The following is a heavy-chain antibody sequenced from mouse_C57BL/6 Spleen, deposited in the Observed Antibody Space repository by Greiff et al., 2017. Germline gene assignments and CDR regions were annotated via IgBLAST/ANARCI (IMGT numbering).Heavy chain of an antibody. Sequence: VQLQQSGPELVKPGASVKISCKASGYAFSSSWMNWVKQRPGKGLEWIGRIYPGDGDTNYNGKFKGKATLTADKSSSTAYMQLSSLTSEDSAVYFCAREDITTVVAVDYWGQGTTLTVSS. CDR3: AREDITTVVAVDY. V-gene: IGHV1-82*01. CDR2: IYPGDGDT. J-gene: IGHJ2*01. D-gene: IGHD1-1*01. CDR1: GYAFSSSW.